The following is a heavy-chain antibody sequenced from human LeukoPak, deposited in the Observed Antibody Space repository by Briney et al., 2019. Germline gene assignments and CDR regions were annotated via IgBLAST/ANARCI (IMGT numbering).Heavy chain of an antibody. CDR3: ARNWFDP. J-gene: IGHJ5*02. CDR2: IYSGGST. CDR1: GFSVSSDY. V-gene: IGHV3-53*05. Sequence: GSLRLSCAASGFSVSSDYMSWVRQAPGKGLEWVSVIYSGGSTYYADSVKGRFTISRDKSKNTVYLQMNSLRFEDTAMYYCARNWFDPWGQGTLVTVSS.